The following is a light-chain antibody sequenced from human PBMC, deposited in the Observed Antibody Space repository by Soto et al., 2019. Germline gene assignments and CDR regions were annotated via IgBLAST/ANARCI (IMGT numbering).Light chain of an antibody. CDR2: GAS. V-gene: IGKV3-20*01. CDR3: QQYGSSGT. Sequence: IELKHSPATLSLSQAERATLSCRASQRVSNNYLAWYQQKPGQAPRLLIYGASNRATGIPDRFSGSGSGTDFTLTISRLEPEDFPVYYCQQYGSSGTFGQVTKVDIK. CDR1: QRVSNNY. J-gene: IGKJ1*01.